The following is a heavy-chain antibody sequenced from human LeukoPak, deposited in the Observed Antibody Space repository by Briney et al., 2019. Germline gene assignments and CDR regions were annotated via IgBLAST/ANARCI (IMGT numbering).Heavy chain of an antibody. CDR3: AREGQWLGYYYYMDV. CDR2: INTNTGNP. V-gene: IGHV7-4-1*02. Sequence: GASVKVSCKASGYTFTGHYMHWVRQAPGQGLEWMGWINTNTGNPTYAQGFTGRFVFSLDTSVSTAYLQISSLKAEDTAVYYCAREGQWLGYYYYMDVWGKGTTVTVSS. D-gene: IGHD6-19*01. CDR1: GYTFTGHY. J-gene: IGHJ6*03.